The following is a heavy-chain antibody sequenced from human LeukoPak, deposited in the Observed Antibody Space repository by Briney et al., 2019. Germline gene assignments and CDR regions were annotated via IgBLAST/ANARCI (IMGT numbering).Heavy chain of an antibody. V-gene: IGHV3-74*01. Sequence: GGSLRLSCAASGFTFSSYWMHWVRQAPGKGLVRVSRIKSDGRSTTYADSVKGRFTISRDNAKNTLYLQMNSLRAEDTAVYYCARGGSPPEALGDAFNIWGQGTMVTVSS. CDR1: GFTFSSYW. CDR3: ARGGSPPEALGDAFNI. J-gene: IGHJ3*02. D-gene: IGHD1-26*01. CDR2: IKSDGRST.